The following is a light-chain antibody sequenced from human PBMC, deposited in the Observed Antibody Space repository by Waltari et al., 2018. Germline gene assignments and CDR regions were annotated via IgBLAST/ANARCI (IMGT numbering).Light chain of an antibody. CDR1: QTVTSIS. Sequence: EIVLTQSPGTLSLSPGARATLSCRASQTVTSISLSWYQQKPGQAPRLLIYGASTRATGIPDRFSCSGSGTDFTLTISRLEPEDFAVYYCQQYDGIVLTFGGGTKAEI. J-gene: IGKJ4*01. CDR2: GAS. CDR3: QQYDGIVLT. V-gene: IGKV3-20*01.